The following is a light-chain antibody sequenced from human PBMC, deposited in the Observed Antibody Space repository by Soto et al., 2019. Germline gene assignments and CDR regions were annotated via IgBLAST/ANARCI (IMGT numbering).Light chain of an antibody. CDR3: QQLNSYPFT. CDR1: QGISSY. V-gene: IGKV1-9*01. J-gene: IGKJ4*01. CDR2: AAS. Sequence: DIQLTQSRSFLSASVGDRVTITCRASQGISSYLAWYQQKPGKAPKLLIYAASTLQSGVPSRFSGSGSGTEFTLTISSLQPEDFATADCQQLNSYPFTFGGGTKVEIK.